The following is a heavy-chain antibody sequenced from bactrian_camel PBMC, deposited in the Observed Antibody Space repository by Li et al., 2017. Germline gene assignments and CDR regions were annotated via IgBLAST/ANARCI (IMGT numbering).Heavy chain of an antibody. J-gene: IGHJ4*01. D-gene: IGHD5*01. Sequence: VQLVESGGGLVQPGESLRHSCTAPGFTSNRCDMGWYRQVPGKEREFVASVSTEGTTKYADSVKGRFTISIDNAKNTLYLQMNRLKPDDAAMYYCATGVYGLGYPLQASEYNYWGQGTQVTVS. CDR3: ATGVYGLGYPLQASEYNY. CDR2: VSTEGTT. V-gene: IGHV3S55*01. CDR1: GFTSNRCD.